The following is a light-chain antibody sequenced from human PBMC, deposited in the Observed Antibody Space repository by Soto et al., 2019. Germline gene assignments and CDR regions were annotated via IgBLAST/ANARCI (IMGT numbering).Light chain of an antibody. CDR3: CSYAGSHTMV. V-gene: IGLV2-8*01. CDR2: EVV. Sequence: QSVLTQPPSASGSPGQSVTISCTGTKSDIGVYDFVSWYQQHPGKAPRLIIYEVVQRPSGVPDRFSGSKSGNTASLTVSGLQAADEADYYCCSYAGSHTMVFGEGTTVTVL. CDR1: KSDIGVYDF. J-gene: IGLJ3*02.